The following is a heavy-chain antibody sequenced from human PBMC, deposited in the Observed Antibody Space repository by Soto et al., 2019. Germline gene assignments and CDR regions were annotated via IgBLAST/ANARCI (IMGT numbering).Heavy chain of an antibody. CDR2: IKQDGSEK. J-gene: IGHJ4*02. D-gene: IGHD6-19*01. CDR3: ARVLGSWVIAVAGTSDFDY. Sequence: GGSLRLSCAASGFTFSSYWMSWVRQAPGKGLEWVANIKQDGSEKYYVDSVKGRFTISRDNAKNSLYLQMNSLRAEDTAVYYCARVLGSWVIAVAGTSDFDYWGQGTLVTVSS. CDR1: GFTFSSYW. V-gene: IGHV3-7*05.